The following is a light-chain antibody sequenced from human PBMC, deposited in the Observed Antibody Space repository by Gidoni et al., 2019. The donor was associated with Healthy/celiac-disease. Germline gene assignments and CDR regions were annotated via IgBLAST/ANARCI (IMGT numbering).Light chain of an antibody. CDR2: DAS. J-gene: IGKJ5*01. V-gene: IGKV3-11*01. Sequence: EIVLTQSPATLSLSPGERATLSCRASQSVSTYLAWYQQKPGQAPRLLIYDASNSATGIPARFSGSGSGTDFTLTISSLEPEDFAVYYCQQRTNWHPITFXXXTRLEIK. CDR1: QSVSTY. CDR3: QQRTNWHPIT.